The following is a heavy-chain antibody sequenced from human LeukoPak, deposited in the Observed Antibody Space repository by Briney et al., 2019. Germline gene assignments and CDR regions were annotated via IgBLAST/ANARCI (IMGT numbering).Heavy chain of an antibody. D-gene: IGHD3-22*01. CDR3: ARVHQIVTYYYDSSGYYWFDP. Sequence: ASVKVSCKASGYTFTSYAMHWVRQAPGQRLEWMGWSNAGNGNTKYSQEFQGRVTITTDESTSTAYMELSSLRSEDTAVYYCARVHQIVTYYYDSSGYYWFDPWGQGTLVTVSS. CDR2: SNAGNGNT. V-gene: IGHV1-3*02. CDR1: GYTFTSYA. J-gene: IGHJ5*02.